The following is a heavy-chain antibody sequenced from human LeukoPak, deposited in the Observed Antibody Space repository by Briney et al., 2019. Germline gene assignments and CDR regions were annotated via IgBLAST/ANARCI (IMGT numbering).Heavy chain of an antibody. D-gene: IGHD4-17*01. V-gene: IGHV4-39*07. CDR3: ARDRGDYGDYVWFDP. CDR1: GGSISSSSYY. J-gene: IGHJ5*02. CDR2: IYYSGST. Sequence: SETLSLTCTVSGGSISSSSYYWGWIRQPPGKGLEWIGSIYYSGSTYYNPSLKSRVTISVDTSKNQFSLKLSSVTAADTAVYYCARDRGDYGDYVWFDPWGQGTLVTVSS.